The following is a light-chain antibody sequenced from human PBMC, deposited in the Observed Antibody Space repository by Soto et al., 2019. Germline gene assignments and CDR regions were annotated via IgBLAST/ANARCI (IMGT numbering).Light chain of an antibody. CDR3: QQYGGSPRT. Sequence: EIVLTQSPGTLSLSPGERATLSCRASQSVSSSSLAWYQQKRGQAPRLLIHDASSRATGIPDRFSGSGSGTDFTLTTSRLEPEDFAVYYCQQYGGSPRTFGQGTKVDI. CDR2: DAS. J-gene: IGKJ1*01. V-gene: IGKV3-20*01. CDR1: QSVSSSS.